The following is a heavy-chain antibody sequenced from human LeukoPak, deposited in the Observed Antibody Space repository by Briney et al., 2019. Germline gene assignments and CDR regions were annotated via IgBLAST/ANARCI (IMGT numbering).Heavy chain of an antibody. V-gene: IGHV4-34*01. CDR3: ARYASGYYYDLDAFDI. CDR2: INHSGST. CDR1: GGSFGGYY. Sequence: PSETLSLTCAVYGGSFGGYYWSWLRQPPGKGLEWIGEINHSGSTNYNPSLKSRVTISVDPSKNQFSLKLSSVTAADTAVYYCARYASGYYYDLDAFDIWGQGTMVTVSS. D-gene: IGHD3-22*01. J-gene: IGHJ3*02.